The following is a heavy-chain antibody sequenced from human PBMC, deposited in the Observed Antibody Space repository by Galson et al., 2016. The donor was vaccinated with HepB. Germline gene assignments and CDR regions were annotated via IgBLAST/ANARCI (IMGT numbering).Heavy chain of an antibody. CDR2: ISYDGSTN. D-gene: IGHD5-12*01. Sequence: SLRLSCAASGFTFSKYAMHWVRQAPGKGLEWVALISYDGSTNYYADSVKGRFTISRDNSKNTLFLQMNSLRAEDTAIYYCARHPNPYIYSCSGGYDYWGQGTLVTVSS. V-gene: IGHV3-30-3*01. CDR3: ARHPNPYIYSCSGGYDY. CDR1: GFTFSKYA. J-gene: IGHJ4*02.